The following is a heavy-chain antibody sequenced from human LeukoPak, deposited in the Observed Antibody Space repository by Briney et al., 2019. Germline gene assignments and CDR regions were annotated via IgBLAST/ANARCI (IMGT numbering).Heavy chain of an antibody. Sequence: GGALRLSCAASGFTFSDDYMNWVRQAPGKGLEWVSQISSGGTSKHYADSVKGRFIISRDNAKNSLYLQMNSLRAEDTAVYYCARGRSGSGYYYECDYWGQGTLVTVSS. D-gene: IGHD3-22*01. CDR1: GFTFSDDY. V-gene: IGHV3-11*01. CDR2: ISSGGTSK. J-gene: IGHJ4*02. CDR3: ARGRSGSGYYYECDY.